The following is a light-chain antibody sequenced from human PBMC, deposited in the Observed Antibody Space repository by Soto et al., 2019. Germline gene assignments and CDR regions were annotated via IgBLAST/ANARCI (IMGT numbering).Light chain of an antibody. CDR2: GAS. CDR3: QQYNNWWT. J-gene: IGKJ1*01. V-gene: IGKV3D-15*01. Sequence: EIVLTQSPGTLSLSPGEGATLSCRASESVSNNYLAWYQQKPGQAPRLLIYGASTRATGIPARFIGNGSGTEFTLTISSLQSEDFAVYYCQQYNNWWTFGQGTKVDIK. CDR1: ESVSNN.